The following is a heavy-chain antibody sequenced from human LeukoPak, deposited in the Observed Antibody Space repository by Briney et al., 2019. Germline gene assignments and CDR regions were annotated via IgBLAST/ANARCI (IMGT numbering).Heavy chain of an antibody. CDR1: GFTFRSYG. CDR2: VSGGSDYI. J-gene: IGHJ4*02. CDR3: ASLGGGSGSSHNPLVDH. V-gene: IGHV3-21*01. Sequence: GGSLRLSCAASGFTFRSYGMHWVRQAPGKGLEWVSSVSGGSDYIYYADSVKGRFTISRDNAINSLYLQMNSLRAEDTAVYYCASLGGGSGSSHNPLVDHWGQGTLVTVSS. D-gene: IGHD3-10*01.